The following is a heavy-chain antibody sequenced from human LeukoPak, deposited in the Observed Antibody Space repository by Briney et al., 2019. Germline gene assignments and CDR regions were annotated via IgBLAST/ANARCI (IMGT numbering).Heavy chain of an antibody. CDR3: ARDRNFYASGSYPSLLDC. Sequence: GGSLRLSCAASGFTFSYHAMYWVRQAPGKGLERVAVISFDGSNQYYADSVEGRLIISRDNSKNTLYLQINSLRAEDTAVYYCARDRNFYASGSYPSLLDCWGQGTLVTVSS. D-gene: IGHD3-10*01. J-gene: IGHJ4*02. CDR1: GFTFSYHA. V-gene: IGHV3-30*04. CDR2: ISFDGSNQ.